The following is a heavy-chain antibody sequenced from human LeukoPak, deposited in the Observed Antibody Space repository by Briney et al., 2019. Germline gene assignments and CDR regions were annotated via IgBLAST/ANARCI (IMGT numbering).Heavy chain of an antibody. J-gene: IGHJ6*02. V-gene: IGHV1-69*15. Sequence: VASVKVSCKASGGTFSSYAISWVRQAPGQGLEWMGSIIPIFTTANYAQKFQGRVTITADESTSTAYMELSSLRSEDTAVYYCARDLGAASYYYYGMDVWGQGTTVTGSS. CDR3: ARDLGAASYYYYGMDV. CDR1: GGTFSSYA. CDR2: IIPIFTTA. D-gene: IGHD6-13*01.